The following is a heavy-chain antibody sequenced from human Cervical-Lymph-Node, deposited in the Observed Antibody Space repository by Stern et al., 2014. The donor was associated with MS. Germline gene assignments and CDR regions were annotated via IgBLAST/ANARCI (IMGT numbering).Heavy chain of an antibody. CDR1: GYSFTANW. CDR3: ARDYGDYAFDY. CDR2: IYPGDSGS. D-gene: IGHD4-17*01. V-gene: IGHV5-51*01. Sequence: EVQLVESGAEVKKLGESLKISCKGSGYSFTANWIAWVRQMPGKGLEWMGIIYPGDSGSRFRPSFQGQVTISADKSISTAYLQWSSLKASDTAMYYCARDYGDYAFDYWGQGTLVTVSS. J-gene: IGHJ4*02.